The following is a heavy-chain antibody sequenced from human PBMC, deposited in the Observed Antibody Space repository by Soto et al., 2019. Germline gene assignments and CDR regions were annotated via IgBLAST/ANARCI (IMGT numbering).Heavy chain of an antibody. CDR1: GGSISSGGYS. Sequence: QLQLQESGSGLVKPSQTLSLTCAVSGGSISSGGYSWSWIRQPPGKGLAWIGYIYHSGSTYYNPPLKSRVTISVDRSKTQFSLKLSSVTAADTAVYYCARLWLDAFDIWGQGTMVTVSS. D-gene: IGHD3-10*01. V-gene: IGHV4-30-2*01. CDR3: ARLWLDAFDI. CDR2: IYHSGST. J-gene: IGHJ3*02.